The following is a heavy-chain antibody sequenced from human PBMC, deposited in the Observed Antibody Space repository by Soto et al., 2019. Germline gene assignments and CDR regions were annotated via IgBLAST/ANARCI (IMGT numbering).Heavy chain of an antibody. D-gene: IGHD6-13*01. CDR2: IRTSPSTI. J-gene: IGHJ4*02. V-gene: IGHV3-48*01. CDR3: ARDIAAADY. Sequence: SGGSLRLSCAASGFIFSSYSMNWVRQAPGKGLEWVSYIRTSPSTIYYADSVKGRFTISRDDAKNTLYLQMNSLRAEDTAVYYCARDIAAADYWGQGTLVTVSS. CDR1: GFIFSSYS.